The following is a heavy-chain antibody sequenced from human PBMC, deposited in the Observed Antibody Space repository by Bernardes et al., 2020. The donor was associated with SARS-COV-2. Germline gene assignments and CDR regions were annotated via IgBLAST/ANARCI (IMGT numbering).Heavy chain of an antibody. CDR2: IYWNDDK. D-gene: IGHD3-3*01. CDR1: GFSLSTSGVG. Sequence: SGPTLVKPTQTLTLTCTFSGFSLSTSGVGVGWLRQPPGKALEWLALIYWNDDKRYSPSLKSRLTITKDTSKNQVVLTMTNMDPVDTATYYCAHARHRITIFGVVITTPWYFDYWGQGTLVTVSS. J-gene: IGHJ4*02. V-gene: IGHV2-5*01. CDR3: AHARHRITIFGVVITTPWYFDY.